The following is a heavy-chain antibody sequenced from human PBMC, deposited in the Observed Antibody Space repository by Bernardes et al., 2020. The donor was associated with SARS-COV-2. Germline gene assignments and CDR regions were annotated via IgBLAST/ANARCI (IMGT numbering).Heavy chain of an antibody. V-gene: IGHV3-53*01. CDR2: IYPGVGT. D-gene: IGHD2-8*01. CDR3: ARLLYGDYHDY. J-gene: IGHJ4*02. CDR1: GFTVSSNY. Sequence: VGSLSLSCAASGFTVSSNYMSWVRQAPGKGLDWVSVIYPGVGTYYTDSVKGRFTISRDNSKNTLFLQMSSLRADDTAVYYCARLLYGDYHDYWGQGTLVTVSS.